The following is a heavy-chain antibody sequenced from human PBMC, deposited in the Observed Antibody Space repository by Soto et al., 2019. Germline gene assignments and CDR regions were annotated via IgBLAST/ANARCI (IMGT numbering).Heavy chain of an antibody. CDR1: GFTFSSYA. V-gene: IGHV3-30-3*01. J-gene: IGHJ4*02. D-gene: IGHD2-15*01. CDR2: ISYDGSNK. Sequence: QVQLVESGGGVVQPGRSLRLSCAASGFTFSSYAMHWVRQAPGKGLEWVAVISYDGSNKYYADSVKGRFTISRDNSKNTLYLQMNRLRAEDTALYYCARDEPSGEVAYHYWGQGGPVTVST. CDR3: ARDEPSGEVAYHY.